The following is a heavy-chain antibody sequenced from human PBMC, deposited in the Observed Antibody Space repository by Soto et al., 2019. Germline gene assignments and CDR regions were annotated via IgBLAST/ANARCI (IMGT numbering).Heavy chain of an antibody. Sequence: QVQLVESGGGVVQPGRSLRLSCAASGFTFSSYGMHWVRQAPGKGLEWVAVISYDGSNKYYADSVKGRFTISRDNSKNTLYLQMNSLRAEDTAVYYCAKDPRYSSSWPTYYMYVWGKGTTVTVSS. CDR3: AKDPRYSSSWPTYYMYV. D-gene: IGHD6-13*01. CDR1: GFTFSSYG. V-gene: IGHV3-30*18. CDR2: ISYDGSNK. J-gene: IGHJ6*03.